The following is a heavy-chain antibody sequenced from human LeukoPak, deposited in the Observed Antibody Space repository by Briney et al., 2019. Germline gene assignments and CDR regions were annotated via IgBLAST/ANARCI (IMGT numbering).Heavy chain of an antibody. V-gene: IGHV3-30*04. CDR1: GFTFSTSV. CDR3: GRGHYSSGRCDVFDI. CDR2: ISIDGNGK. D-gene: IGHD6-19*01. J-gene: IGHJ3*02. Sequence: GRSLRLSCVASGFTFSTSVMHWVRQAPGKGLEWVAGISIDGNGKYHADSVRGRFTISRDNSKNTLYLQMNSLRAEDTALYYCGRGHYSSGRCDVFDIWGQGTMVTVSS.